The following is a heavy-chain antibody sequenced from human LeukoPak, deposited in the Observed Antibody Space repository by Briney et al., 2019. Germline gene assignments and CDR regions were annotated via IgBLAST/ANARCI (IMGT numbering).Heavy chain of an antibody. CDR1: GFTFSTYW. J-gene: IGHJ4*02. D-gene: IGHD6-13*01. Sequence: GGSLRLSCAASGFTFSTYWRSWVRQAPGKGLEWVANIKQDGSEKYYVDSAKGRFTISRDNAKNSLYLQMNSLRAEDTAMYYCARDSAGNDYWGQGTLVTVSS. CDR3: ARDSAGNDY. CDR2: IKQDGSEK. V-gene: IGHV3-7*01.